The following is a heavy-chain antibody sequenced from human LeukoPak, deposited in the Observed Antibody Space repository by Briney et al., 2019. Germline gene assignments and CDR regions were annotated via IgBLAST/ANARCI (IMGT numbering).Heavy chain of an antibody. CDR3: ARVNKIWEYFDY. CDR2: MHYSGST. J-gene: IGHJ4*02. Sequence: SETLSFTCSVSGGSISSYYWSWIRQPPGKGLEWIGYMHYSGSTNYNPSLKSRVTISLDTSKNQFSLKLSSVTAADTAVYYCARVNKIWEYFDYWGRGTLVTVSS. CDR1: GGSISSYY. D-gene: IGHD1-26*01. V-gene: IGHV4-59*01.